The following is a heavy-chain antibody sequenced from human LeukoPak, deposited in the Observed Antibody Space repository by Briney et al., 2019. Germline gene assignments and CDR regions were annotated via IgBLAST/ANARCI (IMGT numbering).Heavy chain of an antibody. J-gene: IGHJ4*02. CDR2: FDPEDGET. Sequence: ASVKVSCKASGYTFTGYYMHWVRQAPGKGLEWMGGFDPEDGETIYAQKFQGRVTMTEDTSTDTAYMELSSLRSEDTAVYYCATDLNGSYYFDYWGQGTLVTVSS. CDR1: GYTFTGYY. CDR3: ATDLNGSYYFDY. V-gene: IGHV1-24*01. D-gene: IGHD1-26*01.